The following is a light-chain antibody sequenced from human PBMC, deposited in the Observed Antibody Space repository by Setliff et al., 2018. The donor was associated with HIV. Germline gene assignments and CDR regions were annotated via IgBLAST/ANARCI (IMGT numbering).Light chain of an antibody. V-gene: IGLV2-14*01. CDR2: EVT. J-gene: IGLJ1*01. CDR1: SSDVGGYNY. CDR3: SSYAITNTLP. Sequence: QSALPQPASVSGSPGQSITISCTGTSSDVGGYNYVSWYQQHPGKAPKLIIYEVTNRPSGVSNRFSGSKSGNTASLTISGLQTEDEADYYCSSYAITNTLPFGTGTKV.